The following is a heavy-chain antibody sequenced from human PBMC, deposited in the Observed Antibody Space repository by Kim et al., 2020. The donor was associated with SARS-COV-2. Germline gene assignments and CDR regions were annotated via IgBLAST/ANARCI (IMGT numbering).Heavy chain of an antibody. V-gene: IGHV1-2*06. D-gene: IGHD6-25*01. CDR2: INPHSGGT. J-gene: IGHJ4*02. Sequence: ASVKVSCKASGYSFTGYHLHWVRQAPGQGLEWMGRINPHSGGTNYAEKFQGRVTMTRDTSISAAYMELTRLRSDDTAVYYCARETATTKVVDYWGQGTLVTVSS. CDR1: GYSFTGYH. CDR3: ARETATTKVVDY.